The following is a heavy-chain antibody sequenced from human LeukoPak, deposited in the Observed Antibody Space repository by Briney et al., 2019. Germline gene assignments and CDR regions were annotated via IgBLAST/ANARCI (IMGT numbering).Heavy chain of an antibody. CDR1: GYSFTSYW. CDR2: IYPGDSDT. CDR3: ARGRTAMATVVYCFDY. V-gene: IGHV5-51*01. Sequence: KTGESLKISCKGSGYSFTSYWIGWVRQMPGKGLEWMGIIYPGDSDTRYSPSFQGQVTISADKSISTAYLQWSSLKASDTAMYYCARGRTAMATVVYCFDYWGQGTLVTVSS. J-gene: IGHJ4*02. D-gene: IGHD5-18*01.